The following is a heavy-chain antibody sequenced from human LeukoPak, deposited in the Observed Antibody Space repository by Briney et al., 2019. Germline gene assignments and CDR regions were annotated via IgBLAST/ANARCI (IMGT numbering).Heavy chain of an antibody. D-gene: IGHD6-13*01. CDR3: EIAASHNSSRLRNSYDYIDV. CDR1: GFTFSSYW. J-gene: IGHJ6*03. V-gene: IGHV3-74*01. CDR2: INSDGSST. Sequence: GGSLRLSCAASGFTFSSYWMHWVRHAPGKGLVWVSRINSDGSSTSYADSVKGRFTISRDNAKNTLYLQMNSLRAEDTAVYYCEIAASHNSSRLRNSYDYIDVWGQETPVTVSS.